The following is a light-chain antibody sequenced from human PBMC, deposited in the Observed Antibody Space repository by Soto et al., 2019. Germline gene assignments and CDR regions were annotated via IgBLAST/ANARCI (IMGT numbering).Light chain of an antibody. CDR3: QRRYAWPRT. CDR2: DAS. V-gene: IGKV3-11*01. J-gene: IGKJ1*01. CDR1: QPVADY. Sequence: EIVLTQSPGTLSLSPWERATLSCRADQPVADYLAWFQQKPGQSPSLLIYDASKRASGIPARFSGSGSGTDFTLAISRLEPDDSAIYYCQRRYAWPRTFGQGTKVEI.